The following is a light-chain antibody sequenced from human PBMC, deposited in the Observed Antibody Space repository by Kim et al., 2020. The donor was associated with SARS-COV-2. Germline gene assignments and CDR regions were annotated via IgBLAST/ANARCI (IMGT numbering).Light chain of an antibody. CDR1: NIGSKN. J-gene: IGLJ1*01. V-gene: IGLV3-9*01. CDR3: QVWDSSTGV. Sequence: SYELTQPLSVSVALGQTARITCGGNNIGSKNVHWYQQKQGQAPVLVIYRDSNRPSGIPERFSGSNSGNTATLTISRAQAGDEADYYCQVWDSSTGVFGTGTKVTVL. CDR2: RDS.